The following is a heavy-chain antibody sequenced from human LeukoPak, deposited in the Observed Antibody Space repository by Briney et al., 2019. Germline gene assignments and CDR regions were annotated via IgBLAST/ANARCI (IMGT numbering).Heavy chain of an antibody. D-gene: IGHD1-14*01. Sequence: GGSLRLSCVASGFSFRSHSMHWVRQAPGEGLEWVAVIWYDGSDSYYADSVRGRFTISRDNSKNTLNLQMNSLRGEDTAVYYCARDRASHHIDFWGQGTLVTVSS. CDR3: ARDRASHHIDF. V-gene: IGHV3-33*01. CDR1: GFSFRSHS. J-gene: IGHJ4*02. CDR2: IWYDGSDS.